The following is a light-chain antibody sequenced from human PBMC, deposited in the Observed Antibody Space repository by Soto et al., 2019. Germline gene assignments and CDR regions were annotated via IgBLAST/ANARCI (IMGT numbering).Light chain of an antibody. CDR2: EVS. CDR3: SSYTTSRTYV. Sequence: QSALTQPASVSGSPGQSITISCTGTSSDVGIYNYVSWYQQHPGKAPKLMIYEVSNRPSGVSNRLSGSKSGNTASLTISGLQAEDEADYFCSSYTTSRTYVFGTGTKLTVL. J-gene: IGLJ1*01. V-gene: IGLV2-14*01. CDR1: SSDVGIYNY.